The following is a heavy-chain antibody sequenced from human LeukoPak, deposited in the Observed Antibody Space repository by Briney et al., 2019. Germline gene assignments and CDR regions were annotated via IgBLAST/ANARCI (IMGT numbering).Heavy chain of an antibody. V-gene: IGHV1-18*01. CDR1: GYTFNSYG. D-gene: IGHD6-13*01. CDR3: ARERPSSWYGDYYYYMDV. CDR2: ISAYNGNT. J-gene: IGHJ6*03. Sequence: ASVRVSCKASGYTFNSYGISWVRQAPGQGLEWMGWISAYNGNTNYAQKLQGRVTMTTDTSTSTAYMELSSLRSEDTAVYYCARERPSSWYGDYYYYMDVWGKGTTVTVSS.